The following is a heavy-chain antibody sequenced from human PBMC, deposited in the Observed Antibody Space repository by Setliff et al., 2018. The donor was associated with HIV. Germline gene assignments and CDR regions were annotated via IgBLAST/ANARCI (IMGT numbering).Heavy chain of an antibody. Sequence: SVKVSCKASGGTFGSHAFSWVRQAPGQGLEWMGGIIPIFGTVKYPQKFQGRVTITADESTSTAYMGLSSLRSEDTAVYYCANLAYCSGDCYSTGASDIWGQGT. CDR2: IIPIFGTV. J-gene: IGHJ3*02. CDR1: GGTFGSHA. CDR3: ANLAYCSGDCYSTGASDI. V-gene: IGHV1-69*13. D-gene: IGHD2-21*01.